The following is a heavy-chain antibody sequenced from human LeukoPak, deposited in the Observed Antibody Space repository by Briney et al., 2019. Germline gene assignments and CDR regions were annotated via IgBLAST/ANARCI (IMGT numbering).Heavy chain of an antibody. CDR2: IWYDGSNK. Sequence: GGSLRLFCAASGFTFSSYGMHWVRQAPGKGLEWVAVIWYDGSNKYYADSVKGRFTISRDNSKNTLYLQMDSLRAEDTAVYYCARTSGYSSGWRYFDYWGQGTLVTVSS. D-gene: IGHD6-19*01. J-gene: IGHJ4*02. CDR1: GFTFSSYG. CDR3: ARTSGYSSGWRYFDY. V-gene: IGHV3-33*01.